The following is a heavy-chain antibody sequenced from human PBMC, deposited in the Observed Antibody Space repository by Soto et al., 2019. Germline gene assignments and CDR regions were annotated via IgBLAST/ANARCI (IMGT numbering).Heavy chain of an antibody. Sequence: RASVKVSCKASGYTFTSYGISWVRQAPGQGLEWMGWISAYNGNTNYAQKLQGRVTMTTDTSTSTAYMELRSLRSDDTAVYYCARDCSSTSCYAHYYYGMDVWGQGTTVTVSS. CDR2: ISAYNGNT. V-gene: IGHV1-18*04. CDR3: ARDCSSTSCYAHYYYGMDV. D-gene: IGHD2-2*01. CDR1: GYTFTSYG. J-gene: IGHJ6*02.